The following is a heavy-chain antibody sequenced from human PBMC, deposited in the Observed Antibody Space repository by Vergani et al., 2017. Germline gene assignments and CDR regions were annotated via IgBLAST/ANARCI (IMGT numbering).Heavy chain of an antibody. V-gene: IGHV3-7*01. D-gene: IGHD3-10*01. J-gene: IGHJ4*02. CDR2: IKQDGREK. CDR1: GFTFSSYW. CDR3: ASHGYGSGSYPFDY. Sequence: EVQLVESGGGLVQPGGSLRLSCAASGFTFSSYWMSWVRQAPGKGLEWVANIKQDGREKYYVDSVKGRFTISRDNAKNSLYLQMNSLRAEDTAVYYCASHGYGSGSYPFDYWGQGTLVTVSS.